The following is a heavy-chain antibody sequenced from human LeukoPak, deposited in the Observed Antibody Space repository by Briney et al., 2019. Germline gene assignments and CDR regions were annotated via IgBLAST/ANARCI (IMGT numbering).Heavy chain of an antibody. CDR3: ARVQGSSGWHYIDY. J-gene: IGHJ4*02. V-gene: IGHV1-69*13. CDR1: GGTFSRYA. D-gene: IGHD6-19*01. Sequence: SVKVSCKASGGTFSRYAISWVRQAPGQGLEWMGGIIPIFGTANYAQKFQGRVTITADESTSTAYMELSSLRSEDTAVYYCARVQGSSGWHYIDYWGQGTLVTVSS. CDR2: IIPIFGTA.